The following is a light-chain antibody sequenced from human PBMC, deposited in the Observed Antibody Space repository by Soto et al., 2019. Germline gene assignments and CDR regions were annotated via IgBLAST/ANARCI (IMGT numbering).Light chain of an antibody. CDR3: QHYNSYSEA. J-gene: IGKJ1*01. CDR2: DAS. V-gene: IGKV1-5*01. Sequence: DIQMTQSPSTLSASVGDRVTITCRAGQSISSWLSWYQQKPGKAPKLLIYDASSLESGVPSRFSGSGSGTEFTLTISSLQPDDFATYYCQHYNSYSEAFGQGTKVDI. CDR1: QSISSW.